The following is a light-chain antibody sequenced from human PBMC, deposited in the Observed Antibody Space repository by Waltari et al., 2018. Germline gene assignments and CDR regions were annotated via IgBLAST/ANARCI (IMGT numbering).Light chain of an antibody. V-gene: IGLV3-19*01. J-gene: IGLJ1*01. Sequence: SSELTQDPVVSVALGQTVRITCHGDSLRCYYANWYHQKTGQAPVLVMYGKNNRPSGIPDRFSGSYAGTTASLIITGAQAEDEGDYYCNSRDSRGHPLVFGTGTKVTVL. CDR2: GKN. CDR3: NSRDSRGHPLV. CDR1: SLRCYY.